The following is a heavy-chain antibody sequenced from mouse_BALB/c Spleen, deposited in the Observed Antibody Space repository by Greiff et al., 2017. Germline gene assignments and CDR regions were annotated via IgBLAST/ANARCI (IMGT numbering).Heavy chain of an antibody. CDR1: GFTFSSFG. CDR2: ISSGSSTI. CDR3: ARPMITTAWFAY. D-gene: IGHD2-4*01. Sequence: EVQGVESGGGLVQPGGSRKLSCAASGFTFSSFGMHWVRQAPEKGLEWVAYISSGSSTIYYADTVKGRFTISRDNPKNTLFLQMTSLRSEDTAMYYCARPMITTAWFAYWGQGTLVTVSA. V-gene: IGHV5-17*02. J-gene: IGHJ3*01.